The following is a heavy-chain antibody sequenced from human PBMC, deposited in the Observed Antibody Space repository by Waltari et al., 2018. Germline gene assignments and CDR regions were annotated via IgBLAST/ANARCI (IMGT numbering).Heavy chain of an antibody. J-gene: IGHJ3*02. CDR1: CASISNSSYY. Sequence: QLQLQESGPGLVKPSETLSLTGTVSCASISNSSYYWGWIRQPPGKGLEWIGRIHYSGSTYYDPSLKSRVTISVDTSKNQFSLKLSSVTAADTAVYYCARQRGYDFWSGNNVFDIWGQGTMVTVSS. V-gene: IGHV4-39*07. CDR2: IHYSGST. D-gene: IGHD3-3*01. CDR3: ARQRGYDFWSGNNVFDI.